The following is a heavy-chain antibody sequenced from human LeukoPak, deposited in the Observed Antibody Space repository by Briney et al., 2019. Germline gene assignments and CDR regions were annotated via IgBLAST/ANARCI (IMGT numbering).Heavy chain of an antibody. CDR1: GFTFSSYS. CDR3: AELGITMIGGV. J-gene: IGHJ6*04. D-gene: IGHD3-10*02. CDR2: ISSSGSTI. Sequence: GGSLKLSCAASGFTFSSYSMNWVRQAPGKGLEWVSYISSSGSTIYYADSVKGRFTISRDNAKNSLYLQMNSLRAEDTAVYYCAELGITMIGGVWGKGTTVTISS. V-gene: IGHV3-48*04.